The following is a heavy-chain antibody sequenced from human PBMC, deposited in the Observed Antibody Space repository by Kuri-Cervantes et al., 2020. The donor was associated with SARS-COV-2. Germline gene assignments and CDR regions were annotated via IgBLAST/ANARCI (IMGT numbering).Heavy chain of an antibody. D-gene: IGHD3-22*01. CDR2: IIPIFGTA. J-gene: IGHJ6*02. CDR1: GGTLNTYS. V-gene: IGHV1-69*06. CDR3: ARTMTYYYYYGMDV. Sequence: SVKVSCKASGGTLNTYSFSWVRQAPGQGLEWMGGIIPIFGTANYAQKFQGRVTITADKSTSTAYMELSSLRSEDTAVYYCARTMTYYYYYGMDVWGQGTTVTVSS.